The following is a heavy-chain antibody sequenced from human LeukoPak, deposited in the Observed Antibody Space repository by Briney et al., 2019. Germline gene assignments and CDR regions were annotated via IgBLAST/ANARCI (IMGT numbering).Heavy chain of an antibody. V-gene: IGHV3-21*01. J-gene: IGHJ3*02. CDR2: ISSSSSYI. Sequence: PGGSLRLSCVASGFTFSSHNMNWVRQAPGKGLEWVSSISSSSSYIYYADSVKGRLTISRDNSKNTLYLQMNSLRAEDTAVYYCARENIVVVPAAILRDAFDIWGQGTMVTVSS. CDR3: ARENIVVVPAAILRDAFDI. CDR1: GFTFSSHN. D-gene: IGHD2-2*02.